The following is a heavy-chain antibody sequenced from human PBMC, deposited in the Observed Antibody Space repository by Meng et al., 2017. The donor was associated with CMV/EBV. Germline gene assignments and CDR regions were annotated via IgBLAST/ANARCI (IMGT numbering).Heavy chain of an antibody. CDR1: GGCFSGYY. Sequence: SETLSLTCAVYGGCFSGYYWSWIRQPPGKGLEWIGEINHSGSTNYNPSLKSRVTISVDTSKNQFSLKLSSVAAADTAVYYCARGRLGYCSGGSCYTGRFFYFDYWGQGTLVTVSS. V-gene: IGHV4-34*01. D-gene: IGHD2-15*01. CDR2: INHSGST. CDR3: ARGRLGYCSGGSCYTGRFFYFDY. J-gene: IGHJ4*02.